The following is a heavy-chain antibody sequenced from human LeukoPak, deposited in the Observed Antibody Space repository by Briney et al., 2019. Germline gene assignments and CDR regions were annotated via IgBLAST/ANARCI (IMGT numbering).Heavy chain of an antibody. CDR2: IYSGGST. CDR3: ASSGLAYYYDSSGYYPEDY. J-gene: IGHJ4*02. CDR1: GFTVSSNY. D-gene: IGHD3-22*01. V-gene: IGHV3-66*01. Sequence: GGSLRLSCAASGFTVSSNYISWVRQAPGRGLEGVSVIYSGGSTYYADSVKARFTISRDNSKNTLYLQMNSLRAEDTAVYYCASSGLAYYYDSSGYYPEDYWGQGTLVTVSS.